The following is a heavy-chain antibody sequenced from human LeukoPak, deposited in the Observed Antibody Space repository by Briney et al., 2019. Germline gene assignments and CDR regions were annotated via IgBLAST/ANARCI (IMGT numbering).Heavy chain of an antibody. CDR1: GGSFSGYY. V-gene: IGHV4-34*01. D-gene: IGHD3-9*01. J-gene: IGHJ3*02. Sequence: SETLSLTCAVYGGSFSGYYWSWIRQPPGKGLEWIGDINHSGSTNYNPSLKSRVTISVDTSKNQFSLRLSSVTTADTAVYYCAREGVLRYFGWFHTDDAFDIWGQGTMVTVSS. CDR3: AREGVLRYFGWFHTDDAFDI. CDR2: INHSGST.